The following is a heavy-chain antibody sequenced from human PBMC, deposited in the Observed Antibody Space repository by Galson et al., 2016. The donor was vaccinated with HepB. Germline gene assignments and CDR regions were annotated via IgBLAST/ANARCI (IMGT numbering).Heavy chain of an antibody. CDR3: AKDGHYDILTGYSYYFDY. Sequence: LRLSCAASGFNFNNYGMHWVRQAPGKGLEWVAIISTDGNNKHYGDSVKGRFTISRDNSKNTLCLQVSSLRTEDTAVYYCAKDGHYDILTGYSYYFDYWGQGTLVTVSS. J-gene: IGHJ4*02. V-gene: IGHV3-30*18. D-gene: IGHD3-9*01. CDR1: GFNFNNYG. CDR2: ISTDGNNK.